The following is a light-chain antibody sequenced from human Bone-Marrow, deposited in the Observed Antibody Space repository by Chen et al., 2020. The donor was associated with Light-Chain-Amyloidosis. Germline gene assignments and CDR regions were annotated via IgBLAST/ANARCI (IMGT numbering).Light chain of an antibody. CDR3: AAWDDSLNSYV. V-gene: IGLV1-44*01. J-gene: IGLJ1*01. CDR1: NSNIGGIP. CDR2: SDA. Sequence: QSVLTHPPAASGTPGQRVSISCSRSNSNIGGIPVNWYQQFPGTAPKLLLYSDAQRPSGVPARFSGCKSGTAAYLAISGLQSDEEADYYCAAWDDSLNSYVIGAGTQVTVL.